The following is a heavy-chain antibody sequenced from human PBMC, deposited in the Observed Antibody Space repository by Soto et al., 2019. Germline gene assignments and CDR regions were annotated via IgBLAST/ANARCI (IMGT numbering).Heavy chain of an antibody. CDR3: AKAHQKYYDSSHDY. V-gene: IGHV3-23*01. CDR2: ISGSGGST. Sequence: GRSLRLSCAASGFTFSSYAMSWVRQAPGKGLEWVSAISGSGGSTYYADSVKGRFTISRDNSKNTLYLQMNSLRAEDTAVYYCAKAHQKYYDSSHDYWGQGTLVNVSS. D-gene: IGHD3-22*01. CDR1: GFTFSSYA. J-gene: IGHJ4*02.